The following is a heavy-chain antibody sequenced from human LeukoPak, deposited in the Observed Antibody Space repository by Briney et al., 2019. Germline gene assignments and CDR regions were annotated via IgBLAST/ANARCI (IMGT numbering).Heavy chain of an antibody. D-gene: IGHD5-18*01. V-gene: IGHV3-23*01. Sequence: GGSLRLSCAASGFTFSSYAMSWVRQAPGKGLEWVSAISGSGGSTYYADSVKGRFTISRDNSKNTLYLQMNSLRAEDAAVYYCSKDNRYGSLLFDYWGQGTLVTVSS. CDR2: ISGSGGST. CDR1: GFTFSSYA. J-gene: IGHJ4*02. CDR3: SKDNRYGSLLFDY.